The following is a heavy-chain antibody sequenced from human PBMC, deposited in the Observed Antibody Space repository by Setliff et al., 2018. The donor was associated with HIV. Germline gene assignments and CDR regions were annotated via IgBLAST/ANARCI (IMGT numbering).Heavy chain of an antibody. J-gene: IGHJ5*02. D-gene: IGHD2-15*01. Sequence: SETLSLTCAVSGASISSGGWWSWVRQPPGKGLEWIGLIYYTGIPTYNPSLEGRITMSVDRSKNQFSLRLTSVTAADTAMYYCARVSRLHPFDPWGQGTLVTVSS. CDR1: GASISSGGW. CDR2: IYYTGIP. V-gene: IGHV4-4*02. CDR3: ARVSRLHPFDP.